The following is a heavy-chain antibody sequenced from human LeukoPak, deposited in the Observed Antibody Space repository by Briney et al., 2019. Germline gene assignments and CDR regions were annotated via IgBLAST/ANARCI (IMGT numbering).Heavy chain of an antibody. J-gene: IGHJ4*02. CDR1: GFTFSSYW. CDR3: AKDEVFSSAWYFDY. Sequence: PGGSLRLSCAASGFTFSSYWMSWVRQAPGKGLEWVADIKQDGSEKYYVDSVKGRFTISRDNAKNSLYLQMNSLRVEDTAVYYCAKDEVFSSAWYFDYWGQGTLVTVSS. D-gene: IGHD6-19*01. CDR2: IKQDGSEK. V-gene: IGHV3-7*01.